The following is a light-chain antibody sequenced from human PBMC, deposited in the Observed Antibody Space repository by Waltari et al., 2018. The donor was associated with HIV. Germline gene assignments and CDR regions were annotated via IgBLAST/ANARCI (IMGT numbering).Light chain of an antibody. CDR1: SSDVGGYNY. CDR3: SSYTSSSTLV. V-gene: IGLV2-14*01. CDR2: EVS. J-gene: IGLJ3*02. Sequence: QSALTQPASVSGSPGQSITISCTGTSSDVGGYNYVSWYQQHPGKAPTLMISEVSNRPSGVSKRFAGSKSGNTASLTSSGLQAEDEADYYCSSYTSSSTLVFGGGTKLTVL.